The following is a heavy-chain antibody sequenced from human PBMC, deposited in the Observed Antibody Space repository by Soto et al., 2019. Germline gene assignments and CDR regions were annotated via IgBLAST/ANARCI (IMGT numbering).Heavy chain of an antibody. J-gene: IGHJ4*02. CDR2: ISSTTNYI. CDR1: GFTFTRYS. D-gene: IGHD1-26*01. Sequence: GGSLRLSCAASGFTFTRYSMNWVRQAPGKGLEWVSSISSTTNYIYYGDSVKGRFTASRDNSKGTLYLEMDSLRAEDTAVYYCTTWRSRFNFAYWGQGALVTVSS. CDR3: TTWRSRFNFAY. V-gene: IGHV3-21*01.